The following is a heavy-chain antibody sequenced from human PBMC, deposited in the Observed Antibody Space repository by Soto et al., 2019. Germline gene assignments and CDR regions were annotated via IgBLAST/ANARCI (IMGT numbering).Heavy chain of an antibody. Sequence: QVQLQESGPGLVKPSETLSLTCDVSGGSVTSGVYYWSWIRQPPGKGLEWLGHVYYTGNTKYNPPDESRLFISIDTSKYQFSLDLASVTAADTAVYYCVGDGSYYHSSMDVWGQGTTVTVPS. CDR3: VGDGSYYHSSMDV. CDR1: GGSVTSGVYY. D-gene: IGHD1-26*01. V-gene: IGHV4-61*08. J-gene: IGHJ6*02. CDR2: VYYTGNT.